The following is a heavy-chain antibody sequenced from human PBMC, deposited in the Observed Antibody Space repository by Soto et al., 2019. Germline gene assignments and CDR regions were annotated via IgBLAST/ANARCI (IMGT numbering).Heavy chain of an antibody. V-gene: IGHV5-51*01. CDR1: GYIFANYW. Sequence: HGESLKISCSFSGYIFANYWIGWVRQMPGKGLEWLGIIYGVDSDTKYSPSFQGQVTISADKSIFTAYLQWRSLKASDTAMYYCASLSRLGAQRAFDYWGQGALVTVTS. J-gene: IGHJ4*02. D-gene: IGHD1-26*01. CDR2: IYGVDSDT. CDR3: ASLSRLGAQRAFDY.